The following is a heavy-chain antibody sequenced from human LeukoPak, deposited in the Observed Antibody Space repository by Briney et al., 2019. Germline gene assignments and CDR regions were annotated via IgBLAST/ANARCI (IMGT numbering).Heavy chain of an antibody. J-gene: IGHJ3*02. CDR2: IRSKANSYAT. V-gene: IGHV3-73*01. CDR3: AKGPSITMIVVATRDAFDI. CDR1: GFTFSGSA. D-gene: IGHD3-22*01. Sequence: GGSLRLSCAASGFTFSGSAMHWVRQASGKGLEWVGRIRSKANSYATAYAASVKGRFTISRDDSKNTAYLQMNSLKTEDTAVYYCAKGPSITMIVVATRDAFDIWGQGTMVTVSS.